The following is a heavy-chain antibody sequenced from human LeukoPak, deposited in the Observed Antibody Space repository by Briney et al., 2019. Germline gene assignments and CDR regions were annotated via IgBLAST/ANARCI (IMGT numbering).Heavy chain of an antibody. CDR3: ARGDGYNFFDY. V-gene: IGHV3-53*01. D-gene: IGHD5-24*01. Sequence: PGGSLRLSCAASGFTLSNSEMNWVRQAPGKGLEWVSVFYVGGATYYADSVKGRFTISRDNSENTLYLQMKSLRAEDTAVYYCARGDGYNFFDYWGQGTLVTVSS. CDR2: FYVGGAT. CDR1: GFTLSNSE. J-gene: IGHJ4*02.